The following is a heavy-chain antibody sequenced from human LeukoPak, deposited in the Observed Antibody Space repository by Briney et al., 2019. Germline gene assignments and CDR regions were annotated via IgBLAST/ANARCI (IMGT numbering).Heavy chain of an antibody. CDR2: ISGSGGST. Sequence: GGSLRLSCAASGFTFSSYAMSWVRQAPGKGLEWVSAISGSGGSTYYADSVKGRFTISRDNSKNTLYLQMNSLRAEDTAVYYCARPLMYYYGSETYFWFDPWGQGTLVTVSS. D-gene: IGHD3-10*01. J-gene: IGHJ5*02. CDR1: GFTFSSYA. V-gene: IGHV3-23*01. CDR3: ARPLMYYYGSETYFWFDP.